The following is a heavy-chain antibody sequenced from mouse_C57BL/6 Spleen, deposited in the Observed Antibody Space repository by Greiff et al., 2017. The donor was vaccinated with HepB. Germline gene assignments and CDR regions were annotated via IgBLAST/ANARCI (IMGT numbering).Heavy chain of an antibody. CDR1: GYTFTDYN. CDR2: INPNNGGT. D-gene: IGHD2-5*01. CDR3: ARSNYYSNSGLGY. Sequence: EVQLQQSGPELVKPGASVKIPCKASGYTFTDYNMDWVKQSHGKSLEWIGDINPNNGGTIYNQKFKGKATLTVDKSSSTAYMELRSLTSEDTAVYYCARSNYYSNSGLGYWGQGTLVTVSA. V-gene: IGHV1-18*01. J-gene: IGHJ3*01.